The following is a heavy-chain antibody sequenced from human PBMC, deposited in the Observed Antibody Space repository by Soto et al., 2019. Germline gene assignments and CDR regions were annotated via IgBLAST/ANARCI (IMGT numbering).Heavy chain of an antibody. CDR2: INSDGSST. D-gene: IGHD2-2*01. J-gene: IGHJ4*02. CDR3: TRAAWGCTSASCLINH. Sequence: GGSLRLSCAASGYTFSSFWMHWVRQVPGKGLVWVSRINSDGSSTTYAESAKGRFTISRDNAKNTLYLQMNSLRAEDTAVYYCTRAAWGCTSASCLINHWGQGALVTVSS. V-gene: IGHV3-74*03. CDR1: GYTFSSFW.